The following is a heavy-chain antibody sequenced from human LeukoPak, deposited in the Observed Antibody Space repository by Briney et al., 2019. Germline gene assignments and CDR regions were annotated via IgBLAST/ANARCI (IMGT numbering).Heavy chain of an antibody. Sequence: SETLSLTCTVSGGSISSYYWSWIRQPPRKGLGWVGYIYYSGSTNYNPSLKSRVTISVDTSKNQFSLKLSSVTAADTAVYYCASGNDYSNYYFDYWGQGTLVTVSS. CDR2: IYYSGST. CDR3: ASGNDYSNYYFDY. V-gene: IGHV4-59*01. CDR1: GGSISSYY. J-gene: IGHJ4*02. D-gene: IGHD4-11*01.